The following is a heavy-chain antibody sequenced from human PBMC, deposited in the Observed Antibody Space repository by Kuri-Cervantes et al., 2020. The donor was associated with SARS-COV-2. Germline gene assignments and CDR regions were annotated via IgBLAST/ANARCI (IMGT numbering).Heavy chain of an antibody. CDR1: GFTFSSYW. Sequence: GGSLRLSCAASGFTFSSYWMSRVRQAPGKGLEWVANIKQDGGEKYYVDSVKGRFTISRDNAKNSLYLQMNSLRAEDTAVYYCARVIPAAILLTGSGSNWFDPWGQGTLVTVSS. D-gene: IGHD2-2*01. CDR3: ARVIPAAILLTGSGSNWFDP. CDR2: IKQDGGEK. J-gene: IGHJ5*02. V-gene: IGHV3-7*01.